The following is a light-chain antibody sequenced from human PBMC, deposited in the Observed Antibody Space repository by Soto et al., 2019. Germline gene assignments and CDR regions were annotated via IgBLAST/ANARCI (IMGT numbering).Light chain of an antibody. V-gene: IGLV2-14*01. CDR3: NSFISTSTFYV. Sequence: QSALTQPASVSGSPGQSITISCTGTSSDVGGYNYVSWYQQHPGRAPKLIIYEVINRPSGVSSRFSGSKSGNTASLTISGLQADDEAYYYCNSFISTSTFYVFGTGTKLTVL. CDR2: EVI. J-gene: IGLJ1*01. CDR1: SSDVGGYNY.